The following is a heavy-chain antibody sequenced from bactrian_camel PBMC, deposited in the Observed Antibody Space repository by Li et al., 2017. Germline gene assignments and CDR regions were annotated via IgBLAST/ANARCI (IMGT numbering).Heavy chain of an antibody. CDR3: AANVPYVLNTRSRCTVLAVRRGDT. CDR1: GFTSDDSG. V-gene: IGHV3S63*01. J-gene: IGHJ4*01. CDR2: ISRDGTT. D-gene: IGHD6*01. Sequence: QVQLVESGGGSVQAGETLRLSCTASGFTSDDSGMGWYRQAPGNGCELVSRISRDGTTYLVDSVKGRFTISQDNAMNTVYLQMNNLKPEDTGVYYCAANVPYVLNTRSRCTVLAVRRGDTGARGPRSPSP.